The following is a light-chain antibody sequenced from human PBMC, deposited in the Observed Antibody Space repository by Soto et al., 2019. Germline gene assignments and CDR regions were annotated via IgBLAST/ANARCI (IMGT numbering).Light chain of an antibody. CDR2: DAS. CDR1: QDIDKY. J-gene: IGKJ5*01. CDR3: QQYDSLSIT. V-gene: IGKV1-33*01. Sequence: DIQMTQSPSSLSTSVGDSITITCQASQDIDKYLYWYQQKPGKAPKLLIYDASTLDTGVPSRFSGSRSGTRFTLTISSLQPEDIATYYCQQYDSLSITFGQGTRLDIK.